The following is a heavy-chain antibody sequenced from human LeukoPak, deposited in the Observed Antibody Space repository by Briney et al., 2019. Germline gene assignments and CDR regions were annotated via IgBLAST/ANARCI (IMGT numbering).Heavy chain of an antibody. CDR1: GGTFSSYA. D-gene: IGHD3-10*01. CDR3: ATDYYATRGFDY. J-gene: IGHJ4*02. V-gene: IGHV1-69*04. Sequence: ASVKVSCKASGGTFSSYAISWVRQAPGQGLEWMGRIIPILGIANYAQKLQGRVTMTTDTSTSTAYMELRSLRSDDAAVYYCATDYYATRGFDYWGQGTLVTVSS. CDR2: IIPILGIA.